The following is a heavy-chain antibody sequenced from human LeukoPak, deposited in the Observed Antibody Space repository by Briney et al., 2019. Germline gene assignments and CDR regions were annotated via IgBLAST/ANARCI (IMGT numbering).Heavy chain of an antibody. D-gene: IGHD3-10*01. CDR1: GFTFSSYG. V-gene: IGHV3-23*01. J-gene: IGHJ4*02. CDR2: ISGSGGST. Sequence: GGTLRLSCAASGFTFSSYGMSWVRQAPGKGLEWVSAISGSGGSTYYADSVKGRFTISRDNAKNTLYLQMNSLRAEDTAVYYCARDWRGLDYWGQGTLVTVSS. CDR3: ARDWRGLDY.